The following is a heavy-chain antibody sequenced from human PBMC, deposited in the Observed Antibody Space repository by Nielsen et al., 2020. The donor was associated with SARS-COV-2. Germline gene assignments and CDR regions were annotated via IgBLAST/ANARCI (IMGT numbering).Heavy chain of an antibody. CDR2: IIPILGIA. CDR3: ARGTYYYDSRIPPYNWFDP. Sequence: SVKVSCKASGGTFSSYAISRVRQAPGQGLEWMGRIIPILGIANYAQKLQGRVTITADKSTSTAYMELSSLRSEDTAVYYCARGTYYYDSRIPPYNWFDPWGQGTLVTVSS. CDR1: GGTFSSYA. V-gene: IGHV1-69*04. J-gene: IGHJ5*02. D-gene: IGHD3-22*01.